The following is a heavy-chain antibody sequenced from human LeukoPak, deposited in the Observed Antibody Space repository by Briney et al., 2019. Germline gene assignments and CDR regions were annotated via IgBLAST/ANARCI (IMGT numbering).Heavy chain of an antibody. D-gene: IGHD2-21*01. CDR2: IYTSGST. Sequence: PSETLSLTCTVSGGSISSYYWSWIRQPAGKGLEWIGRIYTSGSTNYNPSLKSRVTISVDTSKNQFSLKLSSVTAADTAVYYCASSVVIAISGAFDIWGQGTMVTVSS. CDR1: GGSISSYY. V-gene: IGHV4-4*07. CDR3: ASSVVIAISGAFDI. J-gene: IGHJ3*02.